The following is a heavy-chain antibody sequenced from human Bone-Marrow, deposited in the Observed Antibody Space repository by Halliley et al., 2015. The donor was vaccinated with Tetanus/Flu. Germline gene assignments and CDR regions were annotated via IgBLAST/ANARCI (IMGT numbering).Heavy chain of an antibody. D-gene: IGHD6-13*01. Sequence: TLSLTCTVSGGSISSSSYYWGWIRQPPGKGLEWIGSIDYNGRTFHNPSLKSRVTISLDTSKNQFSLRLSSVTAADTAMYYCARHWAAAGPGDYWGQGPLVTVSS. CDR1: GGSISSSSYY. CDR2: IDYNGRT. J-gene: IGHJ4*02. V-gene: IGHV4-39*01. CDR3: ARHWAAAGPGDY.